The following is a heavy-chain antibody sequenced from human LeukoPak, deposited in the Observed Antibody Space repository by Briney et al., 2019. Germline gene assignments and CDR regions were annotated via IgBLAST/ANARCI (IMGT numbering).Heavy chain of an antibody. J-gene: IGHJ4*02. V-gene: IGHV4-39*07. Sequence: SETLSLTCTVSGGSISSSNYFWSWIRQPPGKGLEWIGEISHSGSTTYNPSLRSRVTISGDTSKKQFSLKLSSVTAADTAVYYCVTYYYGSSAPKRNYWGQGILVTVSS. CDR1: GGSISSSNYF. CDR3: VTYYYGSSAPKRNY. D-gene: IGHD3-22*01. CDR2: ISHSGST.